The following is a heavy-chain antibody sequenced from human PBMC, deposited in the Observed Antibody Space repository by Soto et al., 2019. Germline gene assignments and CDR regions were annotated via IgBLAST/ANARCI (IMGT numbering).Heavy chain of an antibody. J-gene: IGHJ6*02. Sequence: GGSLRLSCAASGSTFSGYAMHWVRQAPGKGLEWVAVISYDGSNKYYADSVKGRFTISRDNSKNTLYLQMNSLRAEDTAVYYCARDRRGPELYGMDVWGQGTTVTVSS. CDR2: ISYDGSNK. V-gene: IGHV3-30-3*01. CDR1: GSTFSGYA. CDR3: ARDRRGPELYGMDV. D-gene: IGHD1-7*01.